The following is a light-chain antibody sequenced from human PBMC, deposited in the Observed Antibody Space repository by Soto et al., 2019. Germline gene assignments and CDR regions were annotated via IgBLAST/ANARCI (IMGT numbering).Light chain of an antibody. CDR1: RGIANY. Sequence: DIQMTQSPSSLSAFVGDRVTITCRASRGIANYLAWYQQKPGKVPKLLIYAASTLQSGVPSRFSGSGSGTDFTLIISSLQPKDVATYFCQKYNSVPLTFGGGTGVEIK. V-gene: IGKV1-27*01. J-gene: IGKJ4*01. CDR3: QKYNSVPLT. CDR2: AAS.